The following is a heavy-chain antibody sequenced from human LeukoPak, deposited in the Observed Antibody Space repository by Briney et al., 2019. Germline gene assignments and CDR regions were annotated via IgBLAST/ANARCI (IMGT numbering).Heavy chain of an antibody. D-gene: IGHD3-9*01. V-gene: IGHV4-59*08. CDR1: GGSISSYY. CDR2: IYYSGST. Sequence: SETLPLTCTVSGGSISSYYWSWIRQPPGKGLEWIGYIYYSGSTNYNPSLKSRVTISVDTSKNQFSLKLSSVTAADTAVYYCARLGRDYDILTGYYHPPLWGQGTLVTVSS. CDR3: ARLGRDYDILTGYYHPPL. J-gene: IGHJ4*02.